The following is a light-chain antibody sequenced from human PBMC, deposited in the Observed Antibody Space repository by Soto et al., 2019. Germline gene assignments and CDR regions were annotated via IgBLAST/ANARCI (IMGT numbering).Light chain of an antibody. CDR1: QSVSSSY. V-gene: IGKV3-20*01. J-gene: IGKJ2*01. Sequence: EIVLTQSPGTLSLSPRERATLSCRASQSVSSSYLAWYQQKPGQAPRLLIYGASSRATGIPDRFSGSGSGTYFTLIISRLEPEDFAVYYCQQYGSSPMYTFGQGTKLEIK. CDR3: QQYGSSPMYT. CDR2: GAS.